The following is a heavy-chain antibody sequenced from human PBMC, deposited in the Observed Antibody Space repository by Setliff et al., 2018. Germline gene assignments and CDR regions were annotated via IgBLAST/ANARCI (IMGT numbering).Heavy chain of an antibody. D-gene: IGHD3-3*01. CDR3: AGHFYPPDFFAH. Sequence: PSETLSLTCTVSGASISSSRDYWSWVRQSPGKGLEWIGTRYYTGTTFYNPSLESRVAVSLDASEKKFSLNLRSVTTADTAVYYCAGHFYPPDFFAHWGQGLLVTVSS. J-gene: IGHJ4*02. V-gene: IGHV4-39*01. CDR1: GASISSSRDY. CDR2: RYYTGTT.